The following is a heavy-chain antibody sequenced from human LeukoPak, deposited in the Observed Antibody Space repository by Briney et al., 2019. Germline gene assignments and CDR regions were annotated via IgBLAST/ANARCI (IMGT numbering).Heavy chain of an antibody. CDR2: ISSSSSYI. J-gene: IGHJ4*02. D-gene: IGHD5-12*01. Sequence: GGSLRLSCAASGFTFSSYSMNWVRQAPGKGLEWVSSISSSSSYIYYADSVKGRFTISRDNAKNSLYLQMNNLRAEDTAVYYCAREGRGDGYNPDFDYWGQGTLVTVSS. V-gene: IGHV3-21*01. CDR1: GFTFSSYS. CDR3: AREGRGDGYNPDFDY.